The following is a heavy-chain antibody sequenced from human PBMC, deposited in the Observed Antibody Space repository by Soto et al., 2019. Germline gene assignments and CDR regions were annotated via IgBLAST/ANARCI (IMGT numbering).Heavy chain of an antibody. Sequence: VVLVESGGGLVSPGGSLRLSCVASGFRFSEHSMNWVRQAPGKGLQWISYISSNSDKTYYADSVKSRFTVSRDNAKNALFLQMNSLRDDDTATYYCARLPKGSLVTAWGQGARVTVSS. CDR3: ARLPKGSLVTA. D-gene: IGHD2-21*02. CDR2: ISSNSDKT. V-gene: IGHV3-48*02. J-gene: IGHJ4*02. CDR1: GFRFSEHS.